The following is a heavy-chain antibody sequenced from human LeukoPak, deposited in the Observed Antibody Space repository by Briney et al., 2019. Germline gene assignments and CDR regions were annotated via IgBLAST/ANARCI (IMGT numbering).Heavy chain of an antibody. CDR1: GGSFSVYY. Sequence: PSETLSLTCAVYGGSFSVYYWSWIRQPPGKGLEWIGEINHSGSTNYNPSLKSRVTISVDTSKNQFSLKLSSVTAADTAVYYCARVPNYSNYPYYYYYMDVWGKGTTVTVSS. J-gene: IGHJ6*03. CDR2: INHSGST. D-gene: IGHD4-11*01. V-gene: IGHV4-34*01. CDR3: ARVPNYSNYPYYYYYMDV.